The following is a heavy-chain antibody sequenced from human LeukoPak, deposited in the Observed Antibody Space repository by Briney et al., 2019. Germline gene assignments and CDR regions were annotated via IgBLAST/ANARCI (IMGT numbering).Heavy chain of an antibody. V-gene: IGHV3-30*18. CDR3: AKDRNSRQGCDY. CDR2: ISYDGSDK. Sequence: GGSLRLSCAASGFTFGSFGMHWVRQAPGQGLEWVAVISYDGSDKYYADSVKGRFTISRDNSKNTLYLQMNSLRAEDTAVYYCAKDRNSRQGCDYWGQGTLVTVSS. CDR1: GFTFGSFG. D-gene: IGHD1-14*01. J-gene: IGHJ4*02.